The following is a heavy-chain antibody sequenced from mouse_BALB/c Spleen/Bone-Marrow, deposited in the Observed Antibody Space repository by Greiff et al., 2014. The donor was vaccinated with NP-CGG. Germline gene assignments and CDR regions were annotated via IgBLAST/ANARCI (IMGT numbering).Heavy chain of an antibody. Sequence: QVQLKESGPGLVAPSQNLSITCTVSGFSLTSYGVHWVRQPPGKGLEWLGVIWADGSTNYNSALMSRLSISKDNSKSQVFLKMNSLQTDDTAMYYCSRITTATGDMDYWGQGTSVTVSA. D-gene: IGHD1-2*01. J-gene: IGHJ4*01. CDR3: SRITTATGDMDY. V-gene: IGHV2-9*02. CDR2: IWADGST. CDR1: GFSLTSYG.